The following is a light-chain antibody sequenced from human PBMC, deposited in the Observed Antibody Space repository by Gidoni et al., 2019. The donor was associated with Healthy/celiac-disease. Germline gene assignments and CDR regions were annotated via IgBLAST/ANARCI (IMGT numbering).Light chain of an antibody. CDR1: QGISNY. CDR2: AAS. V-gene: IGKV1-27*01. CDR3: QKYNSAPLFT. Sequence: DIQMTQSPSSLSASVGDRVTLTCRASQGISNYLAWYQQKPGKVPKLLIYAASTLQSGVPSRFSGSGSGTDFTLTISSLQPEDVATYYCQKYNSAPLFTFGPGTKVDIK. J-gene: IGKJ3*01.